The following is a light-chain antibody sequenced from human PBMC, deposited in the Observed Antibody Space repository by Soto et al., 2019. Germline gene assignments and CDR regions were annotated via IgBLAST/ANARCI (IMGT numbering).Light chain of an antibody. Sequence: QSVLTQPPSASGTPGQRVTISCSGSRSTIGSNPVQWYRQLPGTAPQLLIYRSDQRPSGVPDRFSGSKSGTSASLTISGLQSEDEADYHCATWDDNVYGPVFGGGTKLTFL. CDR2: RSD. J-gene: IGLJ3*02. CDR3: ATWDDNVYGPV. V-gene: IGLV1-44*01. CDR1: RSTIGSNP.